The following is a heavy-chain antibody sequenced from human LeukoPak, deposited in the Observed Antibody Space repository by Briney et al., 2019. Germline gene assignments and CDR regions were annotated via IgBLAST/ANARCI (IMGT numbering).Heavy chain of an antibody. J-gene: IGHJ4*02. V-gene: IGHV3-23*01. CDR1: GFTFSNYA. D-gene: IGHD2/OR15-2a*01. CDR3: AKALWGYCNSTACPISVDY. Sequence: GGSLRLSCAASGFTFSNYAMNWVRQPPGKGLEWVSAISGSGANTYYAGSVKGRFTISRDNSKNTLYLQMSSLRAEISAIYYCAKALWGYCNSTACPISVDYWGQGTLVTVSS. CDR2: ISGSGANT.